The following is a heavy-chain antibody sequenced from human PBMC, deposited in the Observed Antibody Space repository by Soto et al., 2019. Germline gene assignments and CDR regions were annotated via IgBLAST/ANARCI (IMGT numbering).Heavy chain of an antibody. J-gene: IGHJ6*02. D-gene: IGHD3-10*01. CDR1: GFSLSRYE. V-gene: IGHV3-48*03. Sequence: EVQLVESGGGLVQPGGSLRLSCAASGFSLSRYEMNWVRQAPGRGPEWVSYISRGGGTIYYANALKGRFTVSRDNAKNSLCLQMDSLRAEDTAVYYCARQVELQRSGPNYYPHNILDGWGQGTTVTVSS. CDR2: ISRGGGTI. CDR3: ARQVELQRSGPNYYPHNILDG.